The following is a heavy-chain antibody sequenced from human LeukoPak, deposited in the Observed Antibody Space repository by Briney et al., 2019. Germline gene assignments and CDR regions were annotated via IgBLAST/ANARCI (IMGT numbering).Heavy chain of an antibody. J-gene: IGHJ4*02. V-gene: IGHV4-59*01. CDR1: GGSISTYY. Sequence: SETLSLTCTLSGGSISTYYWSWLRQPPGKGLEWVGYIYHSGSTNYNPSLKSRVTISVDTSKTQFSLKLSSVTAADTAVYYCARGGGYASPIGYWGQGALVTVSS. CDR3: ARGGGYASPIGY. D-gene: IGHD5-12*01. CDR2: IYHSGST.